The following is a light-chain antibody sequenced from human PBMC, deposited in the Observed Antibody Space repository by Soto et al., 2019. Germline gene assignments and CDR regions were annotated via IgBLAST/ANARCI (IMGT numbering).Light chain of an antibody. V-gene: IGKV3-20*01. CDR1: QSVSSTY. CDR2: GAS. J-gene: IGKJ2*01. Sequence: PGESTTLSCRASQSVSSTYLAWYQQKPGQAPRLLIYGASSRATGIPDRFSGSGSGTDFTLTISRLEPEDFAVYFCQQYGSSPQTFGQGTKLEIK. CDR3: QQYGSSPQT.